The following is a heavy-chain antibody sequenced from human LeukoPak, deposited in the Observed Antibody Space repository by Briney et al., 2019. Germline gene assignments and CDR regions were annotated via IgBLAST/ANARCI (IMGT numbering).Heavy chain of an antibody. CDR1: GFTFSSYW. D-gene: IGHD5-24*01. CDR2: IKQDGSEK. V-gene: IGHV3-7*01. J-gene: IGHJ4*02. CDR3: ARDALRRDGYIGDR. Sequence: GGSLRLSCAAPGFTFSSYWMSWVRQAPGKGLEWVANIKQDGSEKYYVDSVKGRFTISRDNAKNSLYLQMNSLRAEDTAVYYCARDALRRDGYIGDRWGQGALVTVSS.